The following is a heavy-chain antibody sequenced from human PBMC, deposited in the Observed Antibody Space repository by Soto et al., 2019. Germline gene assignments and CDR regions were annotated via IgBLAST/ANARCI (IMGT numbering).Heavy chain of an antibody. CDR3: ARGVAGPLHWFDP. D-gene: IGHD6-19*01. CDR2: ISADNGNT. V-gene: IGHV1-18*01. Sequence: GASVKVSCKASGYTFTSYGISWVRQAPGQGLEWMGWISADNGNTNYAQKLQGRVTITRDTSASTAYMELSSLRSEDTAVYYCARGVAGPLHWFDPWGQGTLVTVSS. CDR1: GYTFTSYG. J-gene: IGHJ5*02.